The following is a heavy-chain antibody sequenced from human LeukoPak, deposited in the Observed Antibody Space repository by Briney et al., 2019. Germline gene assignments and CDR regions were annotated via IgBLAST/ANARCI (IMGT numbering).Heavy chain of an antibody. CDR2: IIPIFGTA. D-gene: IGHD3-22*01. V-gene: IGHV1-69*13. J-gene: IGHJ6*02. CDR1: GGTFSSYA. CDR3: ARDPLDTMITPDYYGMDV. Sequence: GASVKVSCKASGGTFSSYAISWVRQAPGQGLEWMRGIIPIFGTANYAQKFQGRVTITADESTSTAYMELSSLRSEDTAVYYCARDPLDTMITPDYYGMDVWGQGTTVTVSS.